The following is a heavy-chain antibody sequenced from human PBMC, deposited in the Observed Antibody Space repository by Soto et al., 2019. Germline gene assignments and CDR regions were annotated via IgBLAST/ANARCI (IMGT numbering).Heavy chain of an antibody. V-gene: IGHV1-58*01. CDR2: IVVGSGNT. CDR3: AATSPSLRFLEWLDY. D-gene: IGHD3-3*01. J-gene: IGHJ4*02. CDR1: GFTFTSSA. Sequence: SVKVSCKASGFTFTSSAVQWVRQARGQRLEWIGWIVVGSGNTNYAQKFQERVTITRDMSTSTAYMELSSLRSEDTAVYYCAATSPSLRFLEWLDYWGQGTRVTVSS.